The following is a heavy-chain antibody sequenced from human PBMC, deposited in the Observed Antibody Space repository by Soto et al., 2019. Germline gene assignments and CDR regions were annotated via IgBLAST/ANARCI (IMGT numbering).Heavy chain of an antibody. CDR2: ITYDGSNK. CDR3: ATARSSNSGSYLSY. Sequence: QVQLVESGGGVVQPGRSLRLSCAASGFTFSSYGMHWVRQAPGKGLEWVAVITYDGSNKYYADYVKGRFTISRDNSKNTLYLQMNRLRAEDTDVYYCATARSSNSGSYLSYWGQGTLVTVSS. V-gene: IGHV3-30*03. D-gene: IGHD1-26*01. J-gene: IGHJ4*02. CDR1: GFTFSSYG.